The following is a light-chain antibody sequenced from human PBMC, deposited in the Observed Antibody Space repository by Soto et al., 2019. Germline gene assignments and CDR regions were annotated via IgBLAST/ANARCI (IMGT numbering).Light chain of an antibody. CDR3: QHFNSWPLL. CDR1: QNVNDR. Sequence: EIVMTQAAAVLSVSPGERATLSCRASQNVNDRLAWYQQKAGQPPRLLIYGASTRATGIPARFSGSGSGTEFTLTISSLQSEDFAVYYCQHFNSWPLLFGQGTKVDIK. CDR2: GAS. V-gene: IGKV3-15*01. J-gene: IGKJ1*01.